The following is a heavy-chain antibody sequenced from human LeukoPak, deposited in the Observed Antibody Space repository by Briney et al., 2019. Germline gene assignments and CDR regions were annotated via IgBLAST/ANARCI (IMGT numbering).Heavy chain of an antibody. Sequence: SETLSLTCAVYGGSFSGYYWSWIRQPPGKGLEWIGEINHSGSTNYNPSLKSRVTISVDTSKNQFSLKLSSVTAADTAVYYCARGPRGYGSGSYYYYYGMDVWGKGTTVTVSS. J-gene: IGHJ6*04. CDR3: ARGPRGYGSGSYYYYYGMDV. CDR1: GGSFSGYY. V-gene: IGHV4-34*01. D-gene: IGHD3-10*01. CDR2: INHSGST.